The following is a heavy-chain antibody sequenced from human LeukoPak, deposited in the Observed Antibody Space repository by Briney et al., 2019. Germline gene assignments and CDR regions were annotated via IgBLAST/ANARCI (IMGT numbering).Heavy chain of an antibody. CDR2: IIPIFGTA. Sequence: SVKVSCKASGGTFSSYAISWVRQAPGQGLEWMGGIIPIFGTANYAQKFQGRVTITADESTSTAYMELSSLRSEDTAVYYCASELTGTTAGFDYWGQGTLVTVSS. V-gene: IGHV1-69*13. J-gene: IGHJ4*02. CDR3: ASELTGTTAGFDY. D-gene: IGHD1-20*01. CDR1: GGTFSSYA.